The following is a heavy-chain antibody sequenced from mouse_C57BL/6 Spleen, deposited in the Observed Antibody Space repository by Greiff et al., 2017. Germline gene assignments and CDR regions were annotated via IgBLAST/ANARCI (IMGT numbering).Heavy chain of an antibody. J-gene: IGHJ2*01. Sequence: QVQLQQPGAELVRPGSSVKLSCKASGYTFTSYWMHWVKQRPIQGLEWIGNIDPSDSETHYNQKFKDKATLTVDKSSSTAYMQLSSLTSEDSAVYYCAREFYSNYDYWGQGTTLTVSS. CDR1: GYTFTSYW. CDR3: AREFYSNYDY. D-gene: IGHD2-5*01. V-gene: IGHV1-52*01. CDR2: IDPSDSET.